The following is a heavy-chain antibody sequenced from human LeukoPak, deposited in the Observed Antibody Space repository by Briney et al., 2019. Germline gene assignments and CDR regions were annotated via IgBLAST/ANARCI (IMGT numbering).Heavy chain of an antibody. J-gene: IGHJ4*02. Sequence: ASVKVSCKASGYTFTSHAITWLRQAPGQGLEWMGWNSDYNGDTDYAQKFQGRGTMTTDPSTSTAYMELRSLRSDDTAVYYCARGDALTALAALDYWGQGTLVTVSS. CDR2: NSDYNGDT. CDR3: ARGDALTALAALDY. V-gene: IGHV1-18*01. CDR1: GYTFTSHA. D-gene: IGHD6-13*01.